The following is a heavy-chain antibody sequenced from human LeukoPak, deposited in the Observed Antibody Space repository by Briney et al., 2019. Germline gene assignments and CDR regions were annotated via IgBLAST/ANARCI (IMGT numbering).Heavy chain of an antibody. D-gene: IGHD5-24*01. J-gene: IGHJ3*02. CDR3: VKSAGKDGYRDVFDI. V-gene: IGHV3-23*01. CDR1: GFTFSRHA. CDR2: ITKSGDQT. Sequence: GGSLRLSCAASGFTFSRHAMSWVRQAPGKGLEWVSTITKSGDQTHYADSVRGLFTISRDIFKNTLYLQMNSLRAEDTAVYHCVKSAGKDGYRDVFDIWGQGTVVTVSS.